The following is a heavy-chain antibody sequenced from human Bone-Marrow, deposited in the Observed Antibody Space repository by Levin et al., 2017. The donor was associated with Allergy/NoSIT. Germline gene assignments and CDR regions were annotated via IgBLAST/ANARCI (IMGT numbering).Heavy chain of an antibody. CDR1: GFTFSSYA. D-gene: IGHD2-2*01. CDR2: ISGTGDYT. V-gene: IGHV3-23*01. Sequence: PGGSLRLSCAASGFTFSSYAISWVRQAPGKGLEWVSGISGTGDYTYYADSAKGRFTISRDNSKNTLYLQMNSLRAEDTAVYYCAKDSCGSSTCYPRSDYFDYWGQGTLVTVSS. CDR3: AKDSCGSSTCYPRSDYFDY. J-gene: IGHJ4*02.